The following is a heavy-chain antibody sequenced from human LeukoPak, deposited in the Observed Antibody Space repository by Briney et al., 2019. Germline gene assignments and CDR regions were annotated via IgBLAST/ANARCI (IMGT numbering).Heavy chain of an antibody. CDR2: IYYSGST. Sequence: SETLSLTCTVSGGSISSYYWSWIRQPPGKGLEWIGYIYYSGSTNYNPSLKSRVTISVDTSKNQFSLKLSSVTAADTAVYYCARGGARYNWTPGYMDVWGKGTTVTVSS. D-gene: IGHD1-20*01. CDR3: ARGGARYNWTPGYMDV. J-gene: IGHJ6*03. V-gene: IGHV4-59*01. CDR1: GGSISSYY.